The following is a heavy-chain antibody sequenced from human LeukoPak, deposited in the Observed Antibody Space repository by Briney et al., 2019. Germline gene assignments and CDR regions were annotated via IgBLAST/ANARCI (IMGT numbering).Heavy chain of an antibody. J-gene: IGHJ4*02. D-gene: IGHD3-22*01. CDR2: IKSKTDGGTT. CDR1: GFTFSNAW. CDR3: AINSYDSSGYYPH. Sequence: GGSLRLSCAASGFTFSNAWMSWVRQAPGKGLEWVGRIKSKTDGGTTDYAAPVKGRFTISRDDSKNTLYLQMNSLKTEDTAVYYCAINSYDSSGYYPHWGQGTLVTVSS. V-gene: IGHV3-15*01.